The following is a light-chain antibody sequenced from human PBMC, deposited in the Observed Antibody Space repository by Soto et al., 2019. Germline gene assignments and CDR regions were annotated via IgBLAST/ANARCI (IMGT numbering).Light chain of an antibody. CDR2: DAS. CDR3: QQRSDWPAWT. J-gene: IGKJ1*01. CDR1: QSVSRS. V-gene: IGKV3-11*01. Sequence: EIVLTQSPATLSLSPGDRATLSCRASQSVSRSLAWYQQKPGLPPRLLIYDASYRAAGIPARFSGSGSGTDFTLTISSLEPEDFAVYYCQQRSDWPAWTFGQGTKVEIK.